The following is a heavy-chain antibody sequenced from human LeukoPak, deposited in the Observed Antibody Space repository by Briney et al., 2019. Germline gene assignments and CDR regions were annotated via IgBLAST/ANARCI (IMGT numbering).Heavy chain of an antibody. Sequence: SETLSLTCAVYGGSFSGCYWSWLRQPPGKGLEWIGEINHSGSTNYNPSLKSRVTISVDTSKNQFSLKLSSVTASDTAVYYCARAVLGRYYYYYYMDVWGKGTTVTVSS. CDR1: GGSFSGCY. CDR2: INHSGST. V-gene: IGHV4-34*01. D-gene: IGHD7-27*01. J-gene: IGHJ6*03. CDR3: ARAVLGRYYYYYYMDV.